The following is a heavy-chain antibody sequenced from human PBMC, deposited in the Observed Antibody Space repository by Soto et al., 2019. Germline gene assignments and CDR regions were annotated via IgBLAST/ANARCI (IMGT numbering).Heavy chain of an antibody. CDR2: ISGSGGST. CDR1: GFTFSSYA. Sequence: EVQLLESGGGLVQPGGSLRLSCAASGFTFSSYAMSWVRQAPGKGLAWVSAISGSGGSTYYADYVKGRFTISRDNSTNTLYLQMNSLRAEDTAVYYCAKARAQYYDFWSGDPVDYWGQGTLVTVSS. J-gene: IGHJ4*02. CDR3: AKARAQYYDFWSGDPVDY. D-gene: IGHD3-3*01. V-gene: IGHV3-23*01.